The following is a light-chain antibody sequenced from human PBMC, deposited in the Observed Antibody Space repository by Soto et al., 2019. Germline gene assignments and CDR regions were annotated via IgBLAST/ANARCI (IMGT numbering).Light chain of an antibody. CDR1: SSDVVDYDY. J-gene: IGLJ1*01. Sequence: QSALTQPRSVSGSPRQSVTISCTGTSSDVVDYDYVSWYQQHPGKAPKLLIYDVTKRPSGVPDRFSGSKSGNTASLTISGLQAEDEADYYCCSYAGSSTLYVFGTGTKVTVL. CDR2: DVT. CDR3: CSYAGSSTLYV. V-gene: IGLV2-11*01.